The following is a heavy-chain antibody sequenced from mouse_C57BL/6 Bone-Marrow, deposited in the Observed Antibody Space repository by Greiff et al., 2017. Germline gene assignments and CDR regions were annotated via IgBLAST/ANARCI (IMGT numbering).Heavy chain of an antibody. CDR2: IDPSDSDT. V-gene: IGHV1-52*01. J-gene: IGHJ4*01. D-gene: IGHD3-2*02. CDR3: ARRSSGLYYYAMDY. CDR1: GYTFTSYW. Sequence: QVQLQQPGAELVRPGSSVKLSCKASGYTFTSYWMHWVKHRPIQGLEWIGNIDPSDSDTHYNQKFKDKATLTVDKSSSTAYMQLSSLTSEDSAVYYCARRSSGLYYYAMDYWGQGTSVTVSS.